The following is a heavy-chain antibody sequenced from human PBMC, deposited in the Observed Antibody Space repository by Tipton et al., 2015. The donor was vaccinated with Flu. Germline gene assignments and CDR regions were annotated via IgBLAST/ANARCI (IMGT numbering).Heavy chain of an antibody. V-gene: IGHV4-39*07. CDR3: ARDRGWPAALDQ. CDR1: GGSIRSSTYY. CDR2: IFHSGSA. Sequence: TLSLTCTVSGGSIRSSTYYWAWIRQPPGKGLEYIGNIFHSGSAYYNPSLKSRITISVDTSKNQFSLNLKSVTAADTAVYYCARDRGWPAALDQWGQGIPVTVSS. D-gene: IGHD1/OR15-1a*01. J-gene: IGHJ4*02.